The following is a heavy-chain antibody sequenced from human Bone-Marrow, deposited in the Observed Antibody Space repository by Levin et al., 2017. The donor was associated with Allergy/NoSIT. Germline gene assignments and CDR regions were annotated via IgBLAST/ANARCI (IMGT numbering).Heavy chain of an antibody. Sequence: LSLPCAASGFTFRSYSMNWVRQAPGKGLEWVSSISSSSSYIYYADSVKGRFTISRDNAKNSLYLQMNSLRAEDTAVYYCARDPVTANLPGYWGQGTLVTVSS. D-gene: IGHD2-21*02. CDR3: ARDPVTANLPGY. CDR1: GFTFRSYS. CDR2: ISSSSSYI. J-gene: IGHJ4*02. V-gene: IGHV3-21*01.